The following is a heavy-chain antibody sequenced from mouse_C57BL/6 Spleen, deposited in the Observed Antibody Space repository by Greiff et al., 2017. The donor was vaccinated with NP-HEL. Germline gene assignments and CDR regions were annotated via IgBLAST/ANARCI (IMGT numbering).Heavy chain of an antibody. Sequence: VMLVESGPGLVAPSQSLSITCTVSGFSLTSYGVHWVRQPPGKGLEWLVVIWSDGSTTYNSALKSRLSISKDNSKSQVFSKMNSLQTDDTAMYYCARQGYYGSSPWFAYWGQGTLVTVSA. CDR3: ARQGYYGSSPWFAY. J-gene: IGHJ3*01. D-gene: IGHD1-1*01. V-gene: IGHV2-6-1*01. CDR1: GFSLTSYG. CDR2: IWSDGST.